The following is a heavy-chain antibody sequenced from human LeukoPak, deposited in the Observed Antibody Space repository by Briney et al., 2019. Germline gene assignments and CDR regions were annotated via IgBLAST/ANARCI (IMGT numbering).Heavy chain of an antibody. CDR1: GFTFSSYS. J-gene: IGHJ5*02. Sequence: QPGGSLRPSCAASGFTFSSYSMNWVRQAPGKGLEWVSYISSSSSTIYYADSVKGRFTISRDNARNSLYLQMNSLRAEDTAVYYCARAAVRCSGGSCDVWFDPWGQGTLVTVSS. CDR3: ARAAVRCSGGSCDVWFDP. D-gene: IGHD2-15*01. CDR2: ISSSSSTI. V-gene: IGHV3-48*01.